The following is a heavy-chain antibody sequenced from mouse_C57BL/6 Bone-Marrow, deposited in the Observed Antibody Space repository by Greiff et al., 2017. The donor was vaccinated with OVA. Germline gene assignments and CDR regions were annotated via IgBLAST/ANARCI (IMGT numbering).Heavy chain of an antibody. V-gene: IGHV1-36*01. Sequence: VQLKQSGPVLVKPGPSVKISCKASGFTFTDYYMHWVKQSHGKSLEWIGLVYPYNGGTSYNQKFKGKAKLTVDTSSSTAYMELNSLTSEDSAVYYCARSAFYYGNPAWFAYWGQGTLVTVSA. D-gene: IGHD2-1*01. CDR1: GFTFTDYY. J-gene: IGHJ3*01. CDR2: VYPYNGGT. CDR3: ARSAFYYGNPAWFAY.